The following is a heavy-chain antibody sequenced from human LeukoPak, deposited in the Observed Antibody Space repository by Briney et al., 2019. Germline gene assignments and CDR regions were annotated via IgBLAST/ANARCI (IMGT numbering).Heavy chain of an antibody. Sequence: KPGGSLRLSCAASGFTFSDYYMSWIRQAPGKGLEWVSYISSSGSTIYYADSVKGRFTISRDNAKNSLYLQMNSLRAEDTAVYYCTAFGVVVVPAAIRIFSDAFDIWGQGTMVTVSS. CDR1: GFTFSDYY. D-gene: IGHD2-2*02. V-gene: IGHV3-11*01. CDR2: ISSSGSTI. J-gene: IGHJ3*02. CDR3: TAFGVVVVPAAIRIFSDAFDI.